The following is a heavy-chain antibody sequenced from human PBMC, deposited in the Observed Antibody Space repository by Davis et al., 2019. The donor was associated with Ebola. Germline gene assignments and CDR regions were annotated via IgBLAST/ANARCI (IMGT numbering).Heavy chain of an antibody. D-gene: IGHD1-20*01. Sequence: AASVKVSCKASGGTLSSYAISWVRQAPGQGLEWMGWISAYNGNTNYAQKLQGRVTMTTDTSTSTAYMELRSLRSDDTAVYYCARKEGVRYNWNYVDYWGQGTLVTVSS. J-gene: IGHJ4*02. CDR1: GGTLSSYA. V-gene: IGHV1-18*01. CDR3: ARKEGVRYNWNYVDY. CDR2: ISAYNGNT.